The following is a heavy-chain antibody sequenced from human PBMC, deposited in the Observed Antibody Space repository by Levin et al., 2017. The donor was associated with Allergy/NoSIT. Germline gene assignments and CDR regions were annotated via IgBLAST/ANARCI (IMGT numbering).Heavy chain of an antibody. CDR2: IWYDGSNK. J-gene: IGHJ6*02. Sequence: LSLTCAASGFTFSSYGMHWVRQAPGKGLEWVAVIWYDGSNKYYADSVKGRFTISRDNSKNTLYLQMNSLRAEDTAVYYCARDNIVVVPAAIPGEVQDYYYYGMDVWGQGTTVTVSS. CDR3: ARDNIVVVPAAIPGEVQDYYYYGMDV. V-gene: IGHV3-33*01. D-gene: IGHD2-2*02. CDR1: GFTFSSYG.